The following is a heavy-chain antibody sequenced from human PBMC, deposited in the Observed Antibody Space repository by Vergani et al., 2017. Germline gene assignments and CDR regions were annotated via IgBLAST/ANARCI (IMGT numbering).Heavy chain of an antibody. J-gene: IGHJ4*02. CDR2: VNFVTGAA. CDR1: GYIFKNYY. Sequence: QVPLVQSGAAVKKPGASGKVSCTASGYIFKNYYMHWLRLAPGQGFPWMGVVNFVTGAATSPQKFEGRITMTRDTSTATFYMDLSSLKYEDTAIYYCARSIGYXTSGSCRPYYFDLWGQGTLVTVSS. CDR3: ARSIGYXTSGSCRPYYFDL. V-gene: IGHV1-46*02. D-gene: IGHD2-15*01.